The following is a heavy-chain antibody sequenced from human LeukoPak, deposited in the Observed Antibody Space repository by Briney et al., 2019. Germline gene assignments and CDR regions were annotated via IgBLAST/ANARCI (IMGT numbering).Heavy chain of an antibody. J-gene: IGHJ6*04. Sequence: PGGSLRLSCAASGFTFSSYAMSWVRQAPGKGLEWVAFIRYDGSNKYYADSVKGRFTISRDNSKNTLYLQMNSLRAEDTAVYYCAKDSTRVVVVPAASPLDVWGKGTTVTISS. CDR1: GFTFSSYA. V-gene: IGHV3-30*02. CDR3: AKDSTRVVVVPAASPLDV. D-gene: IGHD2-2*01. CDR2: IRYDGSNK.